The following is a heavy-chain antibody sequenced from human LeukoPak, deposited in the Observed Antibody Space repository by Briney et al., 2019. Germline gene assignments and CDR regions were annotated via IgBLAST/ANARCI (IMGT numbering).Heavy chain of an antibody. CDR1: GYTFTSYA. J-gene: IGHJ3*02. CDR3: ARAFLSVYYDSSGYYYGAFDI. CDR2: INAGNGNT. D-gene: IGHD3-22*01. Sequence: GASVKVSCKASGYTFTSYAMHWVRQAPGQRLEWMGWINAGNGNTKYSQEFQGRVTITRDTSASTAYMELSSLRSEDMAVYYCARAFLSVYYDSSGYYYGAFDIWGQGTMVTVSS. V-gene: IGHV1-3*03.